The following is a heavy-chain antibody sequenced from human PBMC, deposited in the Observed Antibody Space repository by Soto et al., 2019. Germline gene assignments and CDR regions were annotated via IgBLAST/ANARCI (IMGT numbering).Heavy chain of an antibody. CDR1: GFTFSSYW. CDR3: ARSGYSGSYYDLDY. CDR2: INSDGSST. J-gene: IGHJ4*02. Sequence: EVQLVESGGGLVQPGASLRLSCAASGFTFSSYWMHWVRQAPGKGLVWVSRINSDGSSTSYADSVKGRFTISRDNAKNTLYLQMNSLRAEDTAVYYCARSGYSGSYYDLDYWGQGTLVTVSS. V-gene: IGHV3-74*01. D-gene: IGHD1-26*01.